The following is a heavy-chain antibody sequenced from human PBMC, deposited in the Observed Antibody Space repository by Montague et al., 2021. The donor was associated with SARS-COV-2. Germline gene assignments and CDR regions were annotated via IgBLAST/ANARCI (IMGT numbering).Heavy chain of an antibody. Sequence: SETLSLTCSVSSGSIISSGYYWGCIRQPPGKELEWIGNIYYSGTTYYNPSLQSRGPISVYTSKIHLSLSLSSMTAADTEVYFCARGMIRGVTKPFDYWGQGSQVTVSS. D-gene: IGHD3-10*01. V-gene: IGHV4-39*02. J-gene: IGHJ4*02. CDR2: IYYSGTT. CDR3: ARGMIRGVTKPFDY. CDR1: SGSIISSGYY.